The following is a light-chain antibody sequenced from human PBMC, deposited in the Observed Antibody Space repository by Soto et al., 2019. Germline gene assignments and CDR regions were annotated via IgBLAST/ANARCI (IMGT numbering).Light chain of an antibody. V-gene: IGKV1-33*01. J-gene: IGKJ2*01. Sequence: DIQMTQSPSSLSASVGDRVTITCQASQDISKYLSWYQHKPGKAPKLLIYDASNLGTGVPSRFRGSGSGTGFTFTISGLQPDDIATYYCQQYDDLPYTFGQGTKLEIK. CDR1: QDISKY. CDR2: DAS. CDR3: QQYDDLPYT.